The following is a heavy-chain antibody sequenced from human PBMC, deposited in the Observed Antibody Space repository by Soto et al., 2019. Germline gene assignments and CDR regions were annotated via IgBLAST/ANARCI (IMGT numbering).Heavy chain of an antibody. V-gene: IGHV4-4*02. CDR1: GASISSTSSYDW. D-gene: IGHD1-26*01. J-gene: IGHJ4*02. CDR2: IFHSGST. Sequence: QVQLQESGPGLVKPSGTLSLTCTVSGASISSTSSYDWWSWVRQPPGKGLEWIGEIFHSGSTNYNPCLKSRVTMSVDKSKNQFSLRLRSVTAADTAVYYCAKMVGATLVDYWGQGSLVTVSS. CDR3: AKMVGATLVDY.